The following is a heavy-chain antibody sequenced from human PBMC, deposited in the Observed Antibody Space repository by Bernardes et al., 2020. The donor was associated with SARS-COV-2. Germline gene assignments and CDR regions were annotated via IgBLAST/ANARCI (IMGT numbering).Heavy chain of an antibody. CDR2: IRSGENSYAT. V-gene: IGHV3-73*01. Sequence: GRSLRVSCAASGFTFSASPLNWVRQASGKGLEWVGRIRSGENSYATTYAASVKGRFTISRDDSKNTAYLQMNSLKIEDTAVYYCTSLDYYYGMDVWGQGTTVTVSS. CDR1: GFTFSASP. J-gene: IGHJ6*02. CDR3: TSLDYYYGMDV.